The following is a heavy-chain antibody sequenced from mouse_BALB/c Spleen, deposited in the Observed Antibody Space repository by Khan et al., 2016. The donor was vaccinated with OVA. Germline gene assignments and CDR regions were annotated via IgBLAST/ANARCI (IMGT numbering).Heavy chain of an antibody. CDR1: GYTFTKSG. Sequence: QIQLVQSGPELKKPGETVKISCKASGYTFTKSGMNWVKQAPGKGLKWMGWINTYTGEPTYADDFKGRFAFSLETSASTAYLQINNLKNEDTATYFCARPPYFSYVMDTWGQGTSVTGSS. V-gene: IGHV9-3-1*01. J-gene: IGHJ4*01. CDR3: ARPPYFSYVMDT. CDR2: INTYTGEP. D-gene: IGHD2-10*01.